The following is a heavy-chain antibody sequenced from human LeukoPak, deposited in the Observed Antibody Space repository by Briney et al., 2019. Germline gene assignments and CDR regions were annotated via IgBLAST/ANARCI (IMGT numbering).Heavy chain of an antibody. CDR1: GGFSSRYY. D-gene: IGHD3-10*01. CDR2: ISYSETT. Sequence: SETLPLTCSVSGGFSSRYYWSWIRQPPGKGLEWIGYISYSETTSYNPSLKSRVTISADTSRNQFSLKLTSVTAADTAVYYCARSSYGSGSDYWGQGTLVTVSS. J-gene: IGHJ4*02. CDR3: ARSSYGSGSDY. V-gene: IGHV4-59*08.